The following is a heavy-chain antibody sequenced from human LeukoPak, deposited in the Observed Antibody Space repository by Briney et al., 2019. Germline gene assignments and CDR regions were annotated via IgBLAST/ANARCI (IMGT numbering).Heavy chain of an antibody. CDR3: ARALLMVTTFDP. CDR1: GFTFSSYS. V-gene: IGHV3-21*01. Sequence: GGSLRLSCAASGFTFSSYSMNWVRQAPGKGLEWVSSISSSSSYIYYADSVKGRFTISRDNAKNSLYLQMNSLRAEDTAVYYCARALLMVTTFDPWGQGTLVTVSS. D-gene: IGHD4-17*01. J-gene: IGHJ5*02. CDR2: ISSSSSYI.